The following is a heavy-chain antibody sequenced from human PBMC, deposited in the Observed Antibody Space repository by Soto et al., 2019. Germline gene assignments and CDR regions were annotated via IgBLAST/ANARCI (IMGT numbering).Heavy chain of an antibody. D-gene: IGHD6-19*01. V-gene: IGHV5-10-1*01. Sequence: GESLKISCKVSGYSFTSYWISWVRQMPGEGLEWMGKIDPRDSYTKYSPSFQGHVTISVEKSISTAYLQWSSLKASDTAIYYCARHSYTSAANYDHHYGMDVWGQGTTVTVSS. CDR1: GYSFTSYW. J-gene: IGHJ6*02. CDR3: ARHSYTSAANYDHHYGMDV. CDR2: IDPRDSYT.